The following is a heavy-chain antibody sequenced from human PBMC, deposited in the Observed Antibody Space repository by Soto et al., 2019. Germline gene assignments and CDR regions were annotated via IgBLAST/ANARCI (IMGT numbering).Heavy chain of an antibody. Sequence: QVQLQQWGAGLLKPSETLSLTCAVYGGSFSGYYWSWIRQPPGKGLEWIGEINHSGSTNYNPSLKSRVTISVDPSKNQFSLKLSSVTAADTAVYYCARGVTMVRGVKTPTYYFDYWGQGTLVTVSS. J-gene: IGHJ4*02. CDR3: ARGVTMVRGVKTPTYYFDY. V-gene: IGHV4-34*01. CDR2: INHSGST. D-gene: IGHD3-10*01. CDR1: GGSFSGYY.